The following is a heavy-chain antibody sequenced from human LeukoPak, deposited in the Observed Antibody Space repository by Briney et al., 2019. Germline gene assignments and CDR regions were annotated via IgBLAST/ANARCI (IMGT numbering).Heavy chain of an antibody. D-gene: IGHD5-12*01. CDR2: IYYSGST. CDR1: GGSISSYY. V-gene: IGHV4-59*08. CDR3: ARRGVANTGGDY. Sequence: SETLSLTCTVSGGSISSYYWSWIRQPPGKGLEWIGYIYYSGSTNYNPSLKSRVTISIDTSKNQFSLRLSSVTAADTAVYYCARRGVANTGGDYWGQGTLVTVSS. J-gene: IGHJ4*02.